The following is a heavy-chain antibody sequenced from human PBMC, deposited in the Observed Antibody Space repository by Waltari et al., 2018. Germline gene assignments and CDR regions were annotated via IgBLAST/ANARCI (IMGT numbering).Heavy chain of an antibody. D-gene: IGHD6-19*01. V-gene: IGHV3-21*01. CDR3: AREMADYGMDV. CDR1: GFTFSSYR. CDR2: ISSSSSYI. J-gene: IGHJ6*02. Sequence: EVQLVESGGGLVKPGGSLRLSCAASGFTFSSYRMNWVRQAPGKGLEWVSSISSSSSYIYYADSVKGRFTISRDNAKNSLYLQMNSLRAEDTAVYYCAREMADYGMDVWGQGTTVTVSS.